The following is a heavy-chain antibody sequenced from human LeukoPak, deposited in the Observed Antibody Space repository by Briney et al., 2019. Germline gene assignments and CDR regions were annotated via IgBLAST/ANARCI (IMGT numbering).Heavy chain of an antibody. CDR3: ARDRRGSYPDAFDI. V-gene: IGHV1-18*01. D-gene: IGHD1-26*01. CDR1: GYTFTSYG. J-gene: IGHJ3*02. CDR2: ISAYNGNT. Sequence: ASVKVSCKASGYTFTSYGISWVRQAPGQGLEWMGWISAYNGNTNYAQKLQGRVTMTTDTSTSTAYMELRSLRSDDTAVYYCARDRRGSYPDAFDIWGQGTMVTVSS.